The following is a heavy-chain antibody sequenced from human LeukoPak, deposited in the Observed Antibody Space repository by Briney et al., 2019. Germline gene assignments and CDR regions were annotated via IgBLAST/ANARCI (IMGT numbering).Heavy chain of an antibody. V-gene: IGHV3-21*01. CDR1: GFTLSTYG. CDR3: AREGALAFYYFDC. Sequence: GGSLRLSCAASGFTLSTYGMHWVRQAPGKGLEWVSSISSSSSYIYYADSVKGRFTISRDNAKNSLYLQMNSLRAEDTAVYYCAREGALAFYYFDCWGQGTLVTVSS. CDR2: ISSSSSYI. D-gene: IGHD6-19*01. J-gene: IGHJ4*02.